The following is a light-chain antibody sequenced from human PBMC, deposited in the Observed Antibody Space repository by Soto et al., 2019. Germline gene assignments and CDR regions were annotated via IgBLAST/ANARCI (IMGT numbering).Light chain of an antibody. CDR1: QSVGRS. V-gene: IGKV3D-15*01. Sequence: SPSALALSPGEGVTLSCRASQSVGRSLAWYQQRPGPAPRLLIYGASTRATGTPVRFSGIGSGTEFTLTISSLQSEDFVVYYCHQYYEWPLTFGGGTKVDIK. CDR3: HQYYEWPLT. CDR2: GAS. J-gene: IGKJ4*01.